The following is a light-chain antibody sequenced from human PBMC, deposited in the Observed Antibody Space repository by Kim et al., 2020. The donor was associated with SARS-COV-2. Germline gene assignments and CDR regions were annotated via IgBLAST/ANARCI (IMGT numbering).Light chain of an antibody. CDR1: QSVSSN. CDR3: QQYNNWPMYT. V-gene: IGKV3-15*01. J-gene: IGKJ2*01. CDR2: GAS. Sequence: EIVMTQSPATLSVSPGERATLSCRASQSVSSNLVWYQQKPGQAPRLLIYGASTRATGIPARFSGSGSGTEFTLTISSLQSEDFAVYYCQQYNNWPMYTCGQGTELEIK.